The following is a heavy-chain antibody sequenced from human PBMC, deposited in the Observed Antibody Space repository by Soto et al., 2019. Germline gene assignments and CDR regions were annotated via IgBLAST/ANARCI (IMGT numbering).Heavy chain of an antibody. V-gene: IGHV4-34*01. CDR3: ARVATITIFGVVILRSGSFDP. J-gene: IGHJ5*02. D-gene: IGHD3-3*01. CDR2: INHSGST. CDR1: GGSFSVYY. Sequence: PSETLSLTCAVYGGSFSVYYWSWIRQPPGKGLEWIGEINHSGSTNYNPSLKSRVTISVDTSKNQFSLKLSSVTAADTAVYYCARVATITIFGVVILRSGSFDPWGQGTLVTVSS.